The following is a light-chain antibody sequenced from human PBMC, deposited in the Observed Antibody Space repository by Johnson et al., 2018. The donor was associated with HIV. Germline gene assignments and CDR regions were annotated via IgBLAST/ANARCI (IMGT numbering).Light chain of an antibody. CDR3: GTSDSSLSAGV. CDR2: ENN. CDR1: SSNIGNNY. V-gene: IGLV1-51*02. J-gene: IGLJ1*01. Sequence: QSVLTQPPSVSAAPGQKVTISCSGSSSNIGNNYVSWYQQLPGTAPKLLIYENNKRPSGIPDRFSGSKSGTSATLGITGLQTGDEADYHCGTSDSSLSAGVFGTGTKVTVL.